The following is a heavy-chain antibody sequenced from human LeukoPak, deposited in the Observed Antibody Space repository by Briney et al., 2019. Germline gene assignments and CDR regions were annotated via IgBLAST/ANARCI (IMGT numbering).Heavy chain of an antibody. V-gene: IGHV3-23*01. CDR1: GFTFSKYA. CDR2: ISGSGGST. J-gene: IGHJ4*02. CDR3: AKDLSAGGLRFDY. D-gene: IGHD4-23*01. Sequence: GGSLRLSCAASGFTFSKYAISWVRQAPGKGLEWVSAISGSGGSTYYADSVRGRFTISRDNSKNTLYLQMNSLRAEDTAVYYCAKDLSAGGLRFDYWGPGTLVTVSS.